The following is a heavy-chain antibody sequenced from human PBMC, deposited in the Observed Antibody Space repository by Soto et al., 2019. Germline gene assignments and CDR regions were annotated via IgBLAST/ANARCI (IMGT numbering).Heavy chain of an antibody. Sequence: SVKASCKASGGTFSSYAISWVRQAPGQGLEWMGGIIPIFGTANYAQKFQGRVTITADESTRTAYMELSSLRSEDTAVYYCASPRAATSAFDIWGQGTMVTVSS. D-gene: IGHD2-15*01. CDR2: IIPIFGTA. CDR3: ASPRAATSAFDI. V-gene: IGHV1-69*13. J-gene: IGHJ3*02. CDR1: GGTFSSYA.